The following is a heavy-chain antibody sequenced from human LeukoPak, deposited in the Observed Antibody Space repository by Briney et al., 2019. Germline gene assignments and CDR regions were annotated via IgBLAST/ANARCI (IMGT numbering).Heavy chain of an antibody. CDR2: IYYSGST. V-gene: IGHV4-38-2*02. Sequence: PSETLSLTCTVSGYSISSGYYWGWIRQPPGKGLEWIGYIYYSGSTNYNPSLKSRVTISVDTSKNQFSLKLSSVTAADTAVYYCVRDGVDTAMGARYFDYWGQGALVTVSS. J-gene: IGHJ4*02. D-gene: IGHD5-18*01. CDR1: GYSISSGYY. CDR3: VRDGVDTAMGARYFDY.